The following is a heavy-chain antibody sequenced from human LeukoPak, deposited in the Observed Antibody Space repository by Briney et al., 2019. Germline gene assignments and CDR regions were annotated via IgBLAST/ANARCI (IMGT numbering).Heavy chain of an antibody. D-gene: IGHD4-17*01. Sequence: GASVKVSCKVSGYTLTELSMHWVRQAPGKGLEGMGGFDPEDGETIYAQKFQGRATMTEDTSTDTAYMELSSLRSEDTSVYYCATMTTVTTIDYWGQGTLVTVSS. CDR3: ATMTTVTTIDY. V-gene: IGHV1-24*01. J-gene: IGHJ4*02. CDR1: GYTLTELS. CDR2: FDPEDGET.